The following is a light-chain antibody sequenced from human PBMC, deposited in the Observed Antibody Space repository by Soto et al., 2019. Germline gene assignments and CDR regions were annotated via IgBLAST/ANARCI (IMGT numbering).Light chain of an antibody. J-gene: IGKJ3*01. CDR1: QSVSSSY. CDR3: QQYCSSLFT. CDR2: GAS. V-gene: IGKV3-20*01. Sequence: EIVLTQSPGTLSLSPGERATLSCRASQSVSSSYLAWYQQKPGQAPRLLIYGASSRATGIPDRFSGSGSATSFTRTISTLEPEDFAVYYCQQYCSSLFTFGPGTKVDIK.